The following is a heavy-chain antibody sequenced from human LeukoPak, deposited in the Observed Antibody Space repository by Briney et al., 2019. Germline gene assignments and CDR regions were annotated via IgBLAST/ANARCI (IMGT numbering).Heavy chain of an antibody. CDR3: ARDIPKLGYYYYYMDV. D-gene: IGHD2-21*01. V-gene: IGHV1-18*01. J-gene: IGHJ6*03. CDR1: GYTFTSYD. CDR2: ISTYTGNT. Sequence: GASVKVSCKASGYTFTSYDISWVRQAPGQGLEWMGRISTYTGNTNYAQNVRGRLTMTTDTSTSTAYMELRSLRSDDTAVYYCARDIPKLGYYYYYMDVWGKGTTVTVSS.